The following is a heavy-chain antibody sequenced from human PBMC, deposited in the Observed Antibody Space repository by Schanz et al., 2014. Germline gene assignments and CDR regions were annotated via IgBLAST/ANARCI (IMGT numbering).Heavy chain of an antibody. J-gene: IGHJ6*02. CDR3: ARSYSSGWYPYYYGMDV. D-gene: IGHD6-19*01. CDR1: GFTFSDYY. Sequence: VQLVESGGGLVKPGGSLRLSCVASGFTFSDYYMSWIRQAPGKGLEWVSYISSSSSYTNYADSVKGRFTISRDNAKNSLYLQMNSLRAEDTAVYYCARSYSSGWYPYYYGMDVWGQGTTVTVSS. CDR2: ISSSSSYT. V-gene: IGHV3-11*06.